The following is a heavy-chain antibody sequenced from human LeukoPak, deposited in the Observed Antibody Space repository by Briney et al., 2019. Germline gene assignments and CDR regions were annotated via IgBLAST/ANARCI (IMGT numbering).Heavy chain of an antibody. J-gene: IGHJ4*02. CDR2: ISAYNGNT. Sequence: ASVKVSCKASGYTFTSYGISWVRQAPGQGLEWMGWISAYNGNTNYAQKLQGRVTMTTDTSTSTGYMELRSLRSDDTAVYYCARDRYYYGSGSYYFLEDYWGQGTLVTVSS. CDR1: GYTFTSYG. D-gene: IGHD3-10*01. CDR3: ARDRYYYGSGSYYFLEDY. V-gene: IGHV1-18*04.